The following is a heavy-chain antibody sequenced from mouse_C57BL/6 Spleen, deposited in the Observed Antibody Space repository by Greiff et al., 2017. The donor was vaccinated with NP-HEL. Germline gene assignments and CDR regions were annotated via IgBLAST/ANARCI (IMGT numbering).Heavy chain of an antibody. J-gene: IGHJ2*01. CDR3: ARSRTREGYFDY. D-gene: IGHD3-3*01. Sequence: QVQLQQPGAELVRPGSSVKLSCKASGYTFTSYWMDWVKQRPGQGLEWIGNIYPSDSETHYNQKFKDKATLTVDKSSSTAYMQLSSLTSEDSAVYYCARSRTREGYFDYWGQGTTLTVSS. CDR2: IYPSDSET. V-gene: IGHV1-61*01. CDR1: GYTFTSYW.